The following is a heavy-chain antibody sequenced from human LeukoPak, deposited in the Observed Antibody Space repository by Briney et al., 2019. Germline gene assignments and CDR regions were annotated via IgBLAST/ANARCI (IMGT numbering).Heavy chain of an antibody. CDR2: INHSGST. CDR1: GGSFSGYY. Sequence: SETLSLTCAVYGGSFSGYYWSWIRQPPGRGPEWIGEINHSGSTNYNPSLKSRVTISVDTSKNQFSLKLSSVTAADTAVYYCASTSSRRDGYHIGSLYYWGQGTLVTVSS. V-gene: IGHV4-34*01. J-gene: IGHJ4*02. CDR3: ASTSSRRDGYHIGSLYY. D-gene: IGHD5-24*01.